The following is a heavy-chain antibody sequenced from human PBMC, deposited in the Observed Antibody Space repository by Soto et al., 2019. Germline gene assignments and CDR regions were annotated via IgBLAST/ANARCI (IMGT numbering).Heavy chain of an antibody. CDR3: GTTFEY. J-gene: IGHJ4*02. Sequence: GGSLRLSCATSGFTFSNYWIHWVRQVPGEGLVWVSSINNDGSRTWYADSVRGRIAMSRDNARNLVSLQMNSLRAEDTAVYYCGTTFEYWGQGALVTVSS. D-gene: IGHD1-26*01. CDR1: GFTFSNYW. V-gene: IGHV3-74*01. CDR2: INNDGSRT.